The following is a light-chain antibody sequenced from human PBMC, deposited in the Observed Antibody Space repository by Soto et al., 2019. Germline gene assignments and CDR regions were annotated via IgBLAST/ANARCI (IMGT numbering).Light chain of an antibody. CDR1: QSISSY. Sequence: DIQMTQSPSSLSASVGDRVTITCRASQSISSYLNWYQQKPGKAPKLLIYAASSLQSGVPSRFSGSGSGTDFTLTIGSLQPEDFATYYCQQSYSTPYTFGQETKLEIK. V-gene: IGKV1-39*01. CDR2: AAS. CDR3: QQSYSTPYT. J-gene: IGKJ2*01.